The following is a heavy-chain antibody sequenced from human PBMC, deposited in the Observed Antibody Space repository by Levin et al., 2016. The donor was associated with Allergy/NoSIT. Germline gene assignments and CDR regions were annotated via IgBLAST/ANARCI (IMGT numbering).Heavy chain of an antibody. CDR3: TRLSYSSGWFTEGGAFDI. Sequence: VRQMPGKGLEGLELMGIVFPDDSNIRYSPSFQGQVTISADKSISTAYLQWSSLKASDTAMYYCTRLSYSSGWFTEGGAFDIWGPGTMVTVSS. J-gene: IGHJ3*02. V-gene: IGHV5-51*01. CDR2: VFPDDSNI. D-gene: IGHD6-19*01.